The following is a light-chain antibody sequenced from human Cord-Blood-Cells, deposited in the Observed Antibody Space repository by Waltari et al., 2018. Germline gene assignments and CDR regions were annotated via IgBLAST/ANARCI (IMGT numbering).Light chain of an antibody. CDR1: KLGDKY. Sequence: SYELTQPPSVSVSPGQTASLTCSGDKLGDKYACWYQQKPGQSPVLVIYRDSKRPSGNPDGVSGANSGNTATLTRSGTQAMDGAAYYWQAWDSSTALFGGGTKLTVL. V-gene: IGLV3-1*01. J-gene: IGLJ2*01. CDR3: QAWDSSTAL. CDR2: RDS.